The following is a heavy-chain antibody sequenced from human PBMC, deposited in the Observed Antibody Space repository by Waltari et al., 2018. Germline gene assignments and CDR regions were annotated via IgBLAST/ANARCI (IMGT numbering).Heavy chain of an antibody. CDR2: IYYSGST. Sequence: QVQLQESGPGLVKPSETLSLTCTVSGGSISSYYWSWIRQPPGKGLEWIGYIYYSGSTNYHPALKSRVTISVDTSKNQFSLKLSSVTAADTAVYYWARDSTVAGILGFDYWGQGTLVTVSS. CDR1: GGSISSYY. V-gene: IGHV4-59*01. CDR3: ARDSTVAGILGFDY. D-gene: IGHD6-19*01. J-gene: IGHJ4*02.